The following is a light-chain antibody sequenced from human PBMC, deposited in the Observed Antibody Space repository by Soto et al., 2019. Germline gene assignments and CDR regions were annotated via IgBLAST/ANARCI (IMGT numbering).Light chain of an antibody. J-gene: IGLJ1*01. CDR2: EVT. V-gene: IGLV2-23*02. Sequence: QSVLTQPASVSGSPRQSITIPCTGTNSDVGSYNLVSWFRQHPGKAPKLVIYEVTKRPSGVSDRFSGSKSGNTASLTISGLQAEDEADYYCFSYAGDSVYVFGTGTKVTVL. CDR1: NSDVGSYNL. CDR3: FSYAGDSVYV.